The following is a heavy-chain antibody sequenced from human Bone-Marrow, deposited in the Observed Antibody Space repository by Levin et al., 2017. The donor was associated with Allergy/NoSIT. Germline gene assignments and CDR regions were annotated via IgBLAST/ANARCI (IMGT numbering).Heavy chain of an antibody. J-gene: IGHJ6*02. V-gene: IGHV3-21*06. CDR3: ARDRETLGYYYHGMDV. CDR2: ISPSSSYI. D-gene: IGHD7-27*01. Sequence: GGSLRLSCAASGFTFSSYGMNWVRQAPGKGLEWVSSISPSSSYIYNADSVKGRFTISRDNAKNSLYLQMNSLRAEDTAVYNGARDRETLGYYYHGMDVWGPGTTVTVSS. CDR1: GFTFSSYG.